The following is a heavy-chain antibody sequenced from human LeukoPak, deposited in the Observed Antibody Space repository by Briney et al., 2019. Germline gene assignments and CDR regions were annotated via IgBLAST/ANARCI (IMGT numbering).Heavy chain of an antibody. D-gene: IGHD5-18*01. Sequence: TGGSLRLSCSASGFTFSRYAVHWVRQAPGKGLEYVSAISSNGGSTYYGDSVKGRFTISRDNSKNTLYLQMSSLRAEDTAVYYCVKARGIQLWLPGDYWGQGTLVTVSS. J-gene: IGHJ4*02. CDR1: GFTFSRYA. CDR2: ISSNGGST. CDR3: VKARGIQLWLPGDY. V-gene: IGHV3-64D*09.